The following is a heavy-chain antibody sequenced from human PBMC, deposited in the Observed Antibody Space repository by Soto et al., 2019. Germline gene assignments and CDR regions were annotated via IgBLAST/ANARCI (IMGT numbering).Heavy chain of an antibody. CDR2: IYPGDSDT. D-gene: IGHD6-6*01. Sequence: PGESLKISCKGSGYSFTSYWIGWVRQMPGKGLEWMGIIYPGDSDTRYSPSFQGQVTISADKSISTAYLQWSSLKDSDTAMYYCARLGGMEYSSSSAYYYYGMDVWGQGTTVTVSS. CDR1: GYSFTSYW. J-gene: IGHJ6*02. V-gene: IGHV5-51*01. CDR3: ARLGGMEYSSSSAYYYYGMDV.